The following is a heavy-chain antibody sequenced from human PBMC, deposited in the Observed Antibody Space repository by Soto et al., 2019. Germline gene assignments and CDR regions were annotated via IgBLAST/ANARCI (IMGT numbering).Heavy chain of an antibody. CDR3: ARGPRITIFGVVGDYYGMDV. J-gene: IGHJ6*02. V-gene: IGHV1-3*01. Sequence: SVKVSCKASGYTFTSYAMHWVRQAPGQRLEWMGWINAGNGNTKYSQKFQGGVTITRDTSASTAYMELSSLRSEDTAVYYCARGPRITIFGVVGDYYGMDVWGQGTTVTVSS. CDR1: GYTFTSYA. D-gene: IGHD3-3*01. CDR2: INAGNGNT.